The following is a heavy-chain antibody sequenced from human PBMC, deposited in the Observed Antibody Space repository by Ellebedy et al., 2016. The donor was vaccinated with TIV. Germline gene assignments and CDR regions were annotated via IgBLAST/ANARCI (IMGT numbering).Heavy chain of an antibody. V-gene: IGHV4-39*01. CDR2: IYYSGST. D-gene: IGHD3-9*01. J-gene: IGHJ6*02. Sequence: WVRQAPGKGLEWIGSIYYSGSTYYNPSLKSRVTISVDTSKNQFSLKLSSVTAADTAVYYCARQNKYYDILTGYSYGMDVWGQGTTVTVSS. CDR3: ARQNKYYDILTGYSYGMDV.